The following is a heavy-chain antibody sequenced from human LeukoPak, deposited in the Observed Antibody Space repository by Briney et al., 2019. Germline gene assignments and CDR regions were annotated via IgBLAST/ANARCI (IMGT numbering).Heavy chain of an antibody. V-gene: IGHV3-66*01. CDR2: IYSGGST. Sequence: GGSLRLSCAASGFTFSNAWMSWVRQAPGKGLEWVSVIYSGGSTDYADSVRGRFTISRDNSKNTLYLQMNSLRAEDTAVYYCATSIAVASTDYWGQGTLVTVSS. J-gene: IGHJ4*02. CDR1: GFTFSNAW. CDR3: ATSIAVASTDY. D-gene: IGHD6-19*01.